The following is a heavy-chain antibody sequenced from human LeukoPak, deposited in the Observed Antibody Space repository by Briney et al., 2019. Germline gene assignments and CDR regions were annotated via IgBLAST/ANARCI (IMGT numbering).Heavy chain of an antibody. CDR3: AKDLGYCSSTSCFLDY. CDR1: GFTLSSYA. V-gene: IGHV3-23*01. D-gene: IGHD2-2*01. J-gene: IGHJ4*02. CDR2: ISGSGGST. Sequence: GGSLRLSCAASGFTLSSYAMSWVRQAPGKGLEWVSAISGSGGSTYYADSVNGRFTISRDNSKNTLYLQMNSLGAEDTAVYYCAKDLGYCSSTSCFLDYWGQGTLVTVSS.